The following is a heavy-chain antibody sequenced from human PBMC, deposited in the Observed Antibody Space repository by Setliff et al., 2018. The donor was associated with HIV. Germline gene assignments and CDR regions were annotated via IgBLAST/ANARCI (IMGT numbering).Heavy chain of an antibody. CDR2: IIPILGIA. Sequence: ASVKVSCKASXGTFSSYAISWVRKAPGQGPEWMGGIIPILGIANYAQKFQGRVTITAXXSTSTAXXELSSLRSEDTAVYYCATFDSGSYASGYYYGMGVWGQGTXXXVSS. CDR1: XGTFSSYA. J-gene: IGHJ6*02. D-gene: IGHD1-26*01. CDR3: ATFDSGSYASGYYYGMGV. V-gene: IGHV1-69*10.